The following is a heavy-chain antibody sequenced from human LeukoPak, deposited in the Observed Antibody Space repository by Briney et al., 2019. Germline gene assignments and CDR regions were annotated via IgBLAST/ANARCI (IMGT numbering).Heavy chain of an antibody. CDR3: TGGAGATVY. V-gene: IGHV3-73*01. J-gene: IGHJ4*01. CDR2: VRTKTNNYAT. D-gene: IGHD1-26*01. CDR1: GFTFSSYG. Sequence: GGSLRLSCAASGFTFSSYGMHWVRQTSGKGLEWVGHVRTKTNNYATAYTASVKGRFTISRDDSKNTAYLQMNSLKTEDTAVYYCTGGAGATVYWGQGSLVTVSS.